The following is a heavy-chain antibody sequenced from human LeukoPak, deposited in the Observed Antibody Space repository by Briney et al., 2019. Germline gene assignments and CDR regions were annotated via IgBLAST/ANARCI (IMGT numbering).Heavy chain of an antibody. CDR1: GYTFTSYG. CDR3: ARDPRGYSYGSGSPNGFAP. J-gene: IGHJ5*02. D-gene: IGHD3-10*01. CDR2: ISAYNGNT. V-gene: IGHV1-18*01. Sequence: ASVKVSCKASGYTFTSYGISWVRQAPGQGLEWMGWISAYNGNTNYAQKLQGRVTMTTDTSTSTAYMELRSLRSDDTAVYYCARDPRGYSYGSGSPNGFAPGAQETWSPSPQ.